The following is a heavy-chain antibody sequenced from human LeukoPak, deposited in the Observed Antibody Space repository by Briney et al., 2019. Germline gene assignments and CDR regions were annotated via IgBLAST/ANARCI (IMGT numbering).Heavy chain of an antibody. CDR2: IYYSGST. CDR3: GRLRFPGWFDY. D-gene: IGHD4-17*01. Sequence: SETLSLTCTVSGGSISSGGYYWSWIRQHPGRGLEWIGYIYYSGSTNYNPSLKSRVTISVDTSKNQFSLKLSSVTAADTAVYYCGRLRFPGWFDYWGQGTLVTVSS. J-gene: IGHJ4*02. V-gene: IGHV4-61*08. CDR1: GGSISSGGYY.